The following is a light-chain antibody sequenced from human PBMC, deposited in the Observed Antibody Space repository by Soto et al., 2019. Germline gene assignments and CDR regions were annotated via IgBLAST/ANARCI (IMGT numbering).Light chain of an antibody. CDR3: QQRSNWPST. J-gene: IGKJ4*01. V-gene: IGKV3-11*01. CDR1: ESVSRY. Sequence: EIVLTQSPATLSLSPGNRATLSCRASESVSRYLAWYQQKPGQAPRLLIYDASNRATGIPARFSGSGSGTDFTLTITSLAPEDFAVYYCQQRSNWPSTCGGGTKVEIK. CDR2: DAS.